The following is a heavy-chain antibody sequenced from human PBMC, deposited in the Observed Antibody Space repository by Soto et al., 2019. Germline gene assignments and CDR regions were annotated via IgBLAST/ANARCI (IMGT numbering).Heavy chain of an antibody. CDR2: IYSGGST. Sequence: GGALRVSCAASGFIVSSNYMSWGRQAPGKGLEWVSVIYSGGSTYYADSVKGRFTISRDNSKNTLYLQMNSLRAKDTAVYYCARIPYSSSWYSYPNYYYSGMDVWGQGTTVTVSS. V-gene: IGHV3-66*01. CDR1: GFIVSSNY. CDR3: ARIPYSSSWYSYPNYYYSGMDV. J-gene: IGHJ6*02. D-gene: IGHD6-13*01.